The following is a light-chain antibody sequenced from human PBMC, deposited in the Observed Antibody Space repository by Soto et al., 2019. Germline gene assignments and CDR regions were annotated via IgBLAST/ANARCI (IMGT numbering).Light chain of an antibody. CDR3: QQYGSSPYT. CDR1: QSVSSN. Sequence: EIVMTQSPATLSVSPGERATLSCRASQSVSSNLAWYQQKPGQAPRLLIYGASTRATGIPARFSGSGSGTEFTLTISSLQSEDFAVYYCQQYGSSPYTFVGGTKVEIK. V-gene: IGKV3-15*01. J-gene: IGKJ4*01. CDR2: GAS.